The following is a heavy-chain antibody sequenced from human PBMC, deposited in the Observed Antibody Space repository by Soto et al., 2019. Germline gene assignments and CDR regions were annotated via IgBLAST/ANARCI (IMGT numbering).Heavy chain of an antibody. V-gene: IGHV4-4*02. J-gene: IGHJ4*02. CDR1: GGSISNGDW. CDR3: ARDHGSNPGD. Sequence: QVQLQESGPGLVRPSGTGSLTCAVSGGSISNGDWWSWVRQPPGKGLEWIGEIHHSGSTNYNPSLKSRVTMSVVPSKNLFSLTLNSVTAADTAVYYCARDHGSNPGDWGQGTLVSVSS. D-gene: IGHD6-13*01. CDR2: IHHSGST.